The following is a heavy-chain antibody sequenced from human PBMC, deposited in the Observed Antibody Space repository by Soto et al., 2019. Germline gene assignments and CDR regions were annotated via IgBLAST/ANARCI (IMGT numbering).Heavy chain of an antibody. CDR2: IYYGGNT. V-gene: IGHV4-39*02. J-gene: IGHJ6*02. CDR3: ARGGERGFHGSGLVSHAYQYGLDV. Sequence: QLHLQESAPGLVKPSETLSLTCTVSGDSITTSSYYWAWIRQPPGKGLEWIASIYYGGNTYYTPALKGRVTTSVDTAKSPFSPRLTSGTAADTAVYYCARGGERGFHGSGLVSHAYQYGLDVWGQGTTVTVSS. D-gene: IGHD3-10*01. CDR1: GDSITTSSYY.